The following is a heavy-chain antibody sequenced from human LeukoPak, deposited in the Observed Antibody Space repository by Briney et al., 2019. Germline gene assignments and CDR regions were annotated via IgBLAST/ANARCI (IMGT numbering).Heavy chain of an antibody. CDR3: ARGTIAVAGTHYYYGMDV. J-gene: IGHJ6*02. Sequence: SETLSLTCTVSGGSISSGGYYWSWIRQHPGKGLEWIGYIYYSGSAYYNPSLKSRVTISVDTSKNQFSLKLSSVTAADTAVYYCARGTIAVAGTHYYYGMDVWGQGTTVTVSS. CDR2: IYYSGSA. D-gene: IGHD6-19*01. V-gene: IGHV4-31*03. CDR1: GGSISSGGYY.